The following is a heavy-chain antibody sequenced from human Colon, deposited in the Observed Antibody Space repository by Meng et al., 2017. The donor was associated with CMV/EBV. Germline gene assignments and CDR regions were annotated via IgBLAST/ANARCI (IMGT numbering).Heavy chain of an antibody. J-gene: IGHJ4*02. V-gene: IGHV3-69-1*02. D-gene: IGHD6-13*01. CDR2: ITHTSDT. CDR3: ARGWPPDY. Sequence: GESLKISCVASGFTFDEYGMHWVRQAPGKGLEWVSSITHTSDTYYADSLKGRFTLSRDNAQNSVYLQMDSLTAEDTAIYYCARGWPPDYWGQGTLVTVSS. CDR1: GFTFDEYG.